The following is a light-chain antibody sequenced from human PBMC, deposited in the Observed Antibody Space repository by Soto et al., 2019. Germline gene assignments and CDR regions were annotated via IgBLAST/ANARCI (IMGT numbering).Light chain of an antibody. Sequence: IVLTQSPVTLSLSPWGRSTLSCRSSQSFSSSYLAWYQQKPGQAPRLLIYGASSRATGIPDRFSGSGSGTDFTLTISRLEHEDFAFYYCQQRSNWSPIAFGQGTRL. CDR1: QSFSSSY. J-gene: IGKJ5*01. V-gene: IGKV3D-20*02. CDR2: GAS. CDR3: QQRSNWSPIA.